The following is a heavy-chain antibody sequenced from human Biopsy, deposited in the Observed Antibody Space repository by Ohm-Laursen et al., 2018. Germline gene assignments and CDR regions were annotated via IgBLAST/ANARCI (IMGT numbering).Heavy chain of an antibody. CDR3: AREAIGYQLPCDD. D-gene: IGHD2-2*01. CDR1: TGTFNSYG. V-gene: IGHV1-69*11. J-gene: IGHJ4*02. CDR2: IIPILRTT. Sequence: GSSVKVSCKAPTGTFNSYGIIWVRQAPGQGLEWMGRIIPILRTTAYAQTFLGRVTITADSPTSTVDMELTSLTSDDTAGYFCAREAIGYQLPCDDWGQGTLVTVSS.